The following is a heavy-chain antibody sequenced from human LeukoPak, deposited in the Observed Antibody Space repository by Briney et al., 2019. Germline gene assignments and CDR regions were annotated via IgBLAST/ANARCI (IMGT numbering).Heavy chain of an antibody. CDR1: GYTFTGYY. D-gene: IGHD1-1*01. CDR3: ARDKQLDWAHYYYYYMDV. J-gene: IGHJ6*03. V-gene: IGHV1-2*02. CDR2: INPNSGGT. Sequence: ASMKVSCKASGYTFTGYYMHWVRQAPGQGLEWMGWINPNSGGTNYAQKFQGRVTMTRDTSISTAYMELSSLRSDDTAVYYCARDKQLDWAHYYYYYMDVWGKGTTVTVSS.